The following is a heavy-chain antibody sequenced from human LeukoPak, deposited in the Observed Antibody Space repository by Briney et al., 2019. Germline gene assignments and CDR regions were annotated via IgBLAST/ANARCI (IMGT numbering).Heavy chain of an antibody. CDR3: ARARYLDS. V-gene: IGHV4-59*01. CDR2: ILNSGST. CDR1: GGSISGYY. J-gene: IGHJ4*02. Sequence: SETLSLTCAVSGGSISGYYWSWIRQTPGKGLEWIGYILNSGSTNYNPSLKSRVTISLDTPKSQFSLKLSSVTAADTALYYCARARYLDSWGQGTLVTVSS.